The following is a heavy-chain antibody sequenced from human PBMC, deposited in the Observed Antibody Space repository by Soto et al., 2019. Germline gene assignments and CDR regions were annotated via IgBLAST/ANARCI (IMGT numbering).Heavy chain of an antibody. CDR2: MNPNSGGT. V-gene: IGHV1-8*01. J-gene: IGHJ6*02. CDR3: ARESGYRYRRFYYYYYGLDV. CDR1: GYTFTSYD. Sequence: ASVKVSCKASGYTFTSYDINWVRQATGQGLEWMGWMNPNSGGTGYAQKFQGRVTMTRNTSISTAYMELSSLRSEDTAVYYCARESGYRYRRFYYYYYGLDVSGQGTTVTVYS. D-gene: IGHD5-18*01.